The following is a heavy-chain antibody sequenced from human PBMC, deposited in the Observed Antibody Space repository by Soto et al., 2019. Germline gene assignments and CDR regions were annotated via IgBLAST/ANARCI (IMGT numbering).Heavy chain of an antibody. CDR1: GYTFTSYD. V-gene: IGHV1-8*01. CDR3: ARGQRVVVVRAGRYYYGMDV. CDR2: MNPNSGNT. D-gene: IGHD2-2*01. J-gene: IGHJ6*02. Sequence: ASVKVSCKASGYTFTSYDINWVRQATGQGLEWMGWMNPNSGNTGYAQKFQGRVTMTRNTSISTAYMELSSLRSEDTAVYYCARGQRVVVVRAGRYYYGMDVWGQGSTVTVSS.